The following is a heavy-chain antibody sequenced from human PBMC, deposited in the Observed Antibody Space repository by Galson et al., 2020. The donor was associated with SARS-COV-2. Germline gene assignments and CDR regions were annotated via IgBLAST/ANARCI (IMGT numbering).Heavy chain of an antibody. CDR2: IRGSGDTT. J-gene: IGHJ1*01. V-gene: IGHV3-23*01. Sequence: AGTLRLSCAASGFTFSNCPMSWVRQAPGQGLEWVSEIRGSGDTTYYADSVKGRFTIYRDTSRNTLYLQMNSLRAEDTAMYYCAKEVPMTGRTDEYFQHWGQGTLVTVSS. CDR1: GFTFSNCP. D-gene: IGHD3-9*01. CDR3: AKEVPMTGRTDEYFQH.